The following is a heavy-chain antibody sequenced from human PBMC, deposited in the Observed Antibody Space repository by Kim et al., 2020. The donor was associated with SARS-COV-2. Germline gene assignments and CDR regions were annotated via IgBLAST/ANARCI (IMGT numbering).Heavy chain of an antibody. D-gene: IGHD1-1*01. CDR1: GFTFGEYG. J-gene: IGHJ4*02. CDR3: AKRLDSNYGFDY. CDR2: VSWNSGYI. V-gene: IGHV3-9*01. Sequence: GGSLRLSCAASGFTFGEYGMYWVRQVPGKGLEWVSGVSWNSGYISYADSVKGRFTISRDNAKNSLYLQMDSLKTEDTALYYCAKRLDSNYGFDYRGQGT.